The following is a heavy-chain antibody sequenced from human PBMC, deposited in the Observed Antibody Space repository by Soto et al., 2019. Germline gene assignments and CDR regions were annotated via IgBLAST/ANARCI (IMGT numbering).Heavy chain of an antibody. CDR2: IWYDGSNK. D-gene: IGHD6-19*01. CDR3: ARDGITPLTGYSSGWYLGH. Sequence: QVQLVESGGGVVQPGRSLRLSCAASGFTFSSYGMHWVRQAPGKGLEWVAVIWYDGSNKYYADSVKGRFTISRDNSKNTLYLQMNSLRAEDTAVYYCARDGITPLTGYSSGWYLGHWGQGTLVTVSS. CDR1: GFTFSSYG. V-gene: IGHV3-33*01. J-gene: IGHJ4*02.